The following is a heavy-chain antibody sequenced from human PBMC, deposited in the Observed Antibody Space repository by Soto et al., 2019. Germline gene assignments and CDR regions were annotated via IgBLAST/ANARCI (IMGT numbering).Heavy chain of an antibody. V-gene: IGHV3-23*01. J-gene: IGHJ6*03. D-gene: IGHD3-3*01. CDR1: GFTFISYA. CDR3: AKAQTYTYYDFSPYYMDV. CDR2: ISGSGGSA. Sequence: PGGSLRLSSAASGFTFISYAMSWVRQAPGRGLEWVSAISGSGGSAYYADSVKGRFTISRDSSKNTLFLQMNSLRAEDTAVYYCAKAQTYTYYDFSPYYMDVWGKGTTVTVSS.